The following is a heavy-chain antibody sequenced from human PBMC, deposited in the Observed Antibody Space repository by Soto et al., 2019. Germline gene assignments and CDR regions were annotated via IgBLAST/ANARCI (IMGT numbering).Heavy chain of an antibody. J-gene: IGHJ4*02. Sequence: EVKLLESGGGLVPPGASARLSCITSGFMFDNYAMSWVRQSPGRGLEWVAAISGSGHGTVYTQSVQGRFIISRDKSKKRLFLKRNNLGGEETAVYSCAKGGYFATRGGFANYWGLGTLSPSPQ. V-gene: IGHV3-23*01. D-gene: IGHD2-15*01. CDR2: ISGSGHGT. CDR1: GFMFDNYA. CDR3: AKGGYFATRGGFANY.